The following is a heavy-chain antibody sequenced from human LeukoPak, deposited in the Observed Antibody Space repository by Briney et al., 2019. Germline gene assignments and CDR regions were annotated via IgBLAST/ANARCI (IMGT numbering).Heavy chain of an antibody. CDR2: ISSSSSYI. V-gene: IGHV3-21*01. D-gene: IGHD6-13*01. J-gene: IGHJ2*01. CDR3: ARDGYSSSWYPSPWYFDL. CDR1: GFTFSSYS. Sequence: PGGSLRLSCAASGFTFSSYSMNWVRQAPGKGLEWVSSISSSSSYIYYADSVKCRFTISRDNSKNTLYLQMNSLRAEDTAVYYCARDGYSSSWYPSPWYFDLWGRGTLVTVSS.